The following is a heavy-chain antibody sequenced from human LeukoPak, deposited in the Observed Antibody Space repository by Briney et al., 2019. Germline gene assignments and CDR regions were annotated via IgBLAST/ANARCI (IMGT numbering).Heavy chain of an antibody. J-gene: IGHJ4*02. V-gene: IGHV3-7*04. D-gene: IGHD5-24*01. CDR3: ARLRATRSFDY. CDR1: GFTFSSYW. CDR2: IKQDGSEK. Sequence: QPGGPLRLSCAASGFTFSSYWMIWVRQAPGKGLEWVANIKQDGSEKYYVDSVKGRFTISRDNAKNSLYLQMISLRAEDTAVYYCARLRATRSFDYWGQGTLVTVSS.